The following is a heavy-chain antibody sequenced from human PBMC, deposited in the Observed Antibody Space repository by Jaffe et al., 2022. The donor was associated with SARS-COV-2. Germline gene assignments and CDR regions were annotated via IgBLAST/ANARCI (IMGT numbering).Heavy chain of an antibody. CDR3: ARDEGSYYDSSGYYAFGDY. CDR1: GYTFTGYY. V-gene: IGHV1-2*02. Sequence: QVQLVQSGAEVKKPGASVKVSCKASGYTFTGYYMHWVRQAPGQGLEWMGWINPNSGGTNYAQKFQGRVTMTRDTSISTAYMELSRLRSDDTAVYYCARDEGSYYDSSGYYAFGDYWGQGTLVTVSS. D-gene: IGHD3-22*01. J-gene: IGHJ4*02. CDR2: INPNSGGT.